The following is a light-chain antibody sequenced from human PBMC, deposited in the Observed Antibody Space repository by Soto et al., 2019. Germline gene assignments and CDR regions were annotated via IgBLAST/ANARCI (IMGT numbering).Light chain of an antibody. Sequence: DIPMTKSPSSLSASAGARVTITCRASQSISSYLNWYQQKPGKAPNLLIYAASTLQSGVPSRFSGSGSGTDFTLTISSLQPEDVATYYCQQRYNNPKTFGQGTKVDIK. CDR3: QQRYNNPKT. CDR1: QSISSY. J-gene: IGKJ1*01. V-gene: IGKV1-39*01. CDR2: AAS.